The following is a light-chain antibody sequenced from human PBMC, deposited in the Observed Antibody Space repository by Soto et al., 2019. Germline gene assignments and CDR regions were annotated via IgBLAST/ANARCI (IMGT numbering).Light chain of an antibody. Sequence: QSALTQPPSASGTPGQMVTISCSRSSSNIGSNTVNWYQQLPGTAPKLLIYSNNQRPSVVPDRFSGSKSGTSASLAISGLQSEDEADYYCAAWDDSLNGYVFGTGTKVTVL. J-gene: IGLJ1*01. V-gene: IGLV1-44*01. CDR2: SNN. CDR3: AAWDDSLNGYV. CDR1: SSNIGSNT.